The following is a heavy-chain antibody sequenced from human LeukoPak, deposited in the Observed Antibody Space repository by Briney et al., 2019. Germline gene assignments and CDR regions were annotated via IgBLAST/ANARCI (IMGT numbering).Heavy chain of an antibody. CDR3: ARDLPVTMVRGVHHGMDV. D-gene: IGHD3-10*01. V-gene: IGHV3-7*01. Sequence: GGSLRLSCVASGFTFSNFWMSWVRQAPGKGLEWVANIKVDGSEKYYADSVKGRFTISRDNSKNTLYLQMNSLRAEDTAVYYCARDLPVTMVRGVHHGMDVWGQGTTVTVSS. CDR1: GFTFSNFW. CDR2: IKVDGSEK. J-gene: IGHJ6*02.